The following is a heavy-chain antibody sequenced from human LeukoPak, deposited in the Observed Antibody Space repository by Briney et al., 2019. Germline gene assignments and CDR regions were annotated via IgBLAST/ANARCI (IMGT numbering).Heavy chain of an antibody. CDR2: INSDGSVS. D-gene: IGHD3-10*01. Sequence: GGSLRLSCAASGFTFSSYEMNWVRQAPGKGLVWVSRINSDGSVSNYADSVKGRFTISRDNAKNTLYLQMNGLRAEDTAMYYCATQPGSDYWGQGTLVTVSS. CDR1: GFTFSSYE. CDR3: ATQPGSDY. J-gene: IGHJ4*02. V-gene: IGHV3-74*01.